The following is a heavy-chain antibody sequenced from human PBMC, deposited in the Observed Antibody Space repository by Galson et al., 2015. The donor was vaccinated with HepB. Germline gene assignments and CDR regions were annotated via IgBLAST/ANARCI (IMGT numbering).Heavy chain of an antibody. CDR2: IHYSGNT. J-gene: IGHJ4*02. CDR3: ARDRGVYGSGSYYIVHYFDY. CDR1: GDSARSGGYY. D-gene: IGHD3-10*01. Sequence: TLSLTCTVSGDSARSGGYYWSWIRQYPGKGLEWIGNIHYSGNTYYNPSLRSRISMSVDTSKNQFSLKLSSVTAADTAVYYCARDRGVYGSGSYYIVHYFDYWGLGTLVTVSS. V-gene: IGHV4-31*03.